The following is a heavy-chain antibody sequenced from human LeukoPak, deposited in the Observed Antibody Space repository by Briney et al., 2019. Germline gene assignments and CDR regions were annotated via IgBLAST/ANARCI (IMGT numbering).Heavy chain of an antibody. D-gene: IGHD3-10*01. CDR3: VKDRHFYYGSGSLLEY. CDR1: GFXLSSYA. Sequence: GGSLRLSCSASGFXLSSYAIHWVRQAPGKGLEYVSVISSNGGSTNYADSVKGRFTISRDNSKNTLYLQMSSLRAEDTAVYYCVKDRHFYYGSGSLLEYWGQGTLVTVSS. J-gene: IGHJ4*02. V-gene: IGHV3-64D*06. CDR2: ISSNGGST.